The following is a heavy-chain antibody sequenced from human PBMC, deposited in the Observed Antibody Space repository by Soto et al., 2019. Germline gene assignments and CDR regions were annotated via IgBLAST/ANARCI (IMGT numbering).Heavy chain of an antibody. CDR3: ARGRSTSRKWAFDY. CDR1: GGIFSTYA. CDR2: IIPIFGTP. D-gene: IGHD2-2*01. J-gene: IGHJ4*02. V-gene: IGHV1-69*13. Sequence: SVKVSCKASGGIFSTYAISWLRQAPGQGLEWMGGIIPIFGTPNYAQRFQGRVTITADESTTTSYMELSRLKSEDTAVYYCARGRSTSRKWAFDYWGQGTLVTVSS.